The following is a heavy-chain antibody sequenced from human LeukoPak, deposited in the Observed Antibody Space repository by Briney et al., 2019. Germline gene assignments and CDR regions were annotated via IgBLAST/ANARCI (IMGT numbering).Heavy chain of an antibody. D-gene: IGHD3-22*01. CDR1: GFTFSSYG. J-gene: IGHJ4*02. CDR2: ISGSGGST. V-gene: IGHV3-23*01. Sequence: GGSLRLSCAASGFTFSSYGMHWVRQAPGKGLEWVSAISGSGGSTYYADSVEGRFTISRDNSKNTLYLQMNSLRAEDTAVYYCAKGLPRPYYYDSSGYYPLDYWGQGTLVTVSS. CDR3: AKGLPRPYYYDSSGYYPLDY.